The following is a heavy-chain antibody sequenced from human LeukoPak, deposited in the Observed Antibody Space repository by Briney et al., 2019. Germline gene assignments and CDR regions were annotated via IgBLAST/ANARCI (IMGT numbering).Heavy chain of an antibody. V-gene: IGHV3-53*01. CDR1: GFTVSSNY. CDR3: ASYYYDSSGYLLFDY. CDR2: IYSGSST. D-gene: IGHD3-22*01. J-gene: IGHJ4*02. Sequence: GGSLRLSCAASGFTVSSNYMSWVRQAPGKGLEWVSVIYSGSSTYYADSVKGRFTISRDNSKNTLYLQMNSLRAEDTAVYYCASYYYDSSGYLLFDYWGQGTLVTVSS.